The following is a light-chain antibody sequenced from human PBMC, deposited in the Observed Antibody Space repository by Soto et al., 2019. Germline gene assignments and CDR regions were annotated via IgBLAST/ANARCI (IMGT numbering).Light chain of an antibody. CDR1: SSDVGGYNY. Sequence: QSVLTQPASVSGSPGQSITISCTVTSSDVGGYNYVSWYQQHPGKAPKLMIYEVSNRPSGVSNRFSGSKSGSTASLTISGLQAEDEADYYCSSYTSSSTPVFGTGTKVTVL. CDR3: SSYTSSSTPV. J-gene: IGLJ1*01. CDR2: EVS. V-gene: IGLV2-14*01.